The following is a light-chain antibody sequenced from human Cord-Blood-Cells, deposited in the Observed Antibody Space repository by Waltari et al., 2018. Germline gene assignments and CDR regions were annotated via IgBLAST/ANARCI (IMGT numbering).Light chain of an antibody. V-gene: IGLV2-14*01. Sequence: QSALTQPASVPGSPGQSLTISCAGTRSDVGGSNYVPWYQQHPAKAPNLMIYDVSNRPSGVSHRFSGSKSGNTASPTISGLQAEDEADYYCSSYTSSSTLVFGGGTKLTVL. CDR3: SSYTSSSTLV. J-gene: IGLJ2*01. CDR2: DVS. CDR1: RSDVGGSNY.